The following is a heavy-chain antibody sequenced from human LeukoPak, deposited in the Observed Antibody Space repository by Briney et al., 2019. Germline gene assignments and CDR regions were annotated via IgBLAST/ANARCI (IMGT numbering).Heavy chain of an antibody. V-gene: IGHV3-23*01. D-gene: IGHD6-19*01. CDR3: AKDVAVAEYYFDY. Sequence: GGSLRLSCAASGFTFSSYAMSWVRQAQGKGLEWVSAISGSGGSTYYADSVKGRFTISRDNSKNTLYLQMNSLRAEDTAVYYCAKDVAVAEYYFDYWGQGTLVTVSS. CDR2: ISGSGGST. CDR1: GFTFSSYA. J-gene: IGHJ4*02.